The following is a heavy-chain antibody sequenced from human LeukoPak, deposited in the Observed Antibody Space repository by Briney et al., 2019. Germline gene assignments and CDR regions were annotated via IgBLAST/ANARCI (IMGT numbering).Heavy chain of an antibody. Sequence: PGGSLRLSCAASGFTFSSYYMYWVRQAPGKGLEWVTFISDDGVKKYYADSVKGRFTISRDNAKNSLYLQMNSLRAEDTAVYYCARDGPEIDYWGQGTLVTVSS. J-gene: IGHJ4*02. CDR3: ARDGPEIDY. V-gene: IGHV3-30-3*01. CDR1: GFTFSSYY. CDR2: ISDDGVKK.